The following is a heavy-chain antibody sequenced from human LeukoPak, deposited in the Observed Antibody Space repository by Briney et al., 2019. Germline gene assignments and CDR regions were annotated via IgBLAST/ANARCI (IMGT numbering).Heavy chain of an antibody. V-gene: IGHV3-23*01. D-gene: IGHD5-12*01. CDR3: TRLVAEGN. CDR1: GFTFSSYA. CDR2: ISDSGGST. Sequence: GGSLRLSCAASGFTFSSYAMSWVRQAPGKGLEWVSAISDSGGSTYYADSVKGRFTISRDNSKNTLYLQMDSLGADDTAVYYCTRLVAEGNWGQGTLVTVSS. J-gene: IGHJ4*02.